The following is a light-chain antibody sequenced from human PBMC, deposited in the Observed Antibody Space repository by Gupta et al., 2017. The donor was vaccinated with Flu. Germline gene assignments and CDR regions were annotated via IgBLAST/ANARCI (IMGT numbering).Light chain of an antibody. Sequence: EIVMTQSPATLSVSPGERATLSCRASQSVRSNLAWYQQKPGQTPRLLIYGASTRPTGVPARFSGSGSGTEFSLTISSLQSEDSAVYYCQHYNNWPETFGQGTKV. CDR1: QSVRSN. J-gene: IGKJ1*01. CDR3: QHYNNWPET. CDR2: GAS. V-gene: IGKV3-15*01.